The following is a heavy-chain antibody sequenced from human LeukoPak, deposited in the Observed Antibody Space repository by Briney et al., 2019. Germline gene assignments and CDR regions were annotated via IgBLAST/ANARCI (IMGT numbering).Heavy chain of an antibody. CDR2: IYTRGST. V-gene: IGHV4-61*02. J-gene: IGHJ4*02. CDR1: GGSISSGSYY. D-gene: IGHD6-13*01. Sequence: SETLSLTCTVSGGSISSGSYYWSWIQQPAGKGLEWIGRIYTRGSTDYNPSLRSRVTISVDTSKNQFSLKLSSVTAADTAVYYCARLATSSSRDYWGQGTLVTVSS. CDR3: ARLATSSSRDY.